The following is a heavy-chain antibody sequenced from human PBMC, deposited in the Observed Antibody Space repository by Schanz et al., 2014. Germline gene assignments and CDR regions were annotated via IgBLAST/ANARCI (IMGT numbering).Heavy chain of an antibody. CDR3: ARGGSGSHYRLDY. J-gene: IGHJ4*02. CDR1: GFGFSSYS. V-gene: IGHV3-48*01. D-gene: IGHD1-26*01. Sequence: EVQLVESGGGLIQPGGSLRLSCAASGFGFSSYSMNWVRQAPGKGLEWVSYISGSSRTIYYADSMKGRFTVSRDNAENALYLQMNSLRAEDTGLYLCARGGSGSHYRLDYWGQGTLVTVSS. CDR2: ISGSSRTI.